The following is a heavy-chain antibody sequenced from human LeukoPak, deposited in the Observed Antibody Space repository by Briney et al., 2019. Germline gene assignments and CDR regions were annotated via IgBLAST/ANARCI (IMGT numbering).Heavy chain of an antibody. CDR2: IYYSGST. CDR1: GGSISSSSYY. Sequence: SETLSLTCTGSGGSISSSSYYWGWIRQPPGKGLEWIGSIYYSGSTYYNPSLKSRVTISVDTSKNQFSLKLSSVTAADTAVYYCARPRQQLVPYGMDVWGQGTTVTVSS. V-gene: IGHV4-39*01. CDR3: ARPRQQLVPYGMDV. D-gene: IGHD6-13*01. J-gene: IGHJ6*02.